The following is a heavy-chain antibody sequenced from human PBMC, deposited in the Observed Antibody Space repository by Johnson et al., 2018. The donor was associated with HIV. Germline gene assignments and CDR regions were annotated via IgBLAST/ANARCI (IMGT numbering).Heavy chain of an antibody. CDR1: GFTFSNFG. CDR2: ISYDGSNK. Sequence: QVQLLESGGGVAQPGRSLRLSCAASGFTFSNFGFHWVRQAPGKGLEWVAVISYDGSNKYYADSVKGRFTISRDNSKNKLYLQTNSLRGEDMAVYYCARAGDAFDIWGQGTMVTVSS. J-gene: IGHJ3*02. V-gene: IGHV3-30*03. CDR3: ARAGDAFDI.